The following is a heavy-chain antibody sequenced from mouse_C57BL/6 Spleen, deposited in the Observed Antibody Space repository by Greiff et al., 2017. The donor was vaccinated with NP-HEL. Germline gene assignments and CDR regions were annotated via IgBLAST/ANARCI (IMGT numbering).Heavy chain of an antibody. V-gene: IGHV1-76*01. D-gene: IGHD4-1*01. J-gene: IGHJ2*01. CDR2: IYPGSGNT. CDR1: GYAFSSSW. CDR3: ARLGTFDY. Sequence: QVQLQQSGPELVKPGASVKISCKASGYAFSSSWMNWVKQRPGQGLEWIARIYPGSGNTYYNEKFKGKATLTAEKSSSTAYMQLSSLTSEDSAVYFCARLGTFDYWGQGTTLTVSS.